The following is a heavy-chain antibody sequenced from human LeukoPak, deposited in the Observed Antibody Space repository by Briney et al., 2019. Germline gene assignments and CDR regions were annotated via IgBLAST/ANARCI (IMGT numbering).Heavy chain of an antibody. V-gene: IGHV3-53*01. CDR1: GFTVSSNS. CDR3: ARDYTATSDY. Sequence: GGSLRPSCTVSGFTVSSNSMSWVRQAPGKGLEWVSFIYSGTIHYSDSVKGRFTISRDNAKNSLYLQMNSLRAEDTAVYYCARDYTATSDYWGQGTLVTVSS. CDR2: IYSGTI. D-gene: IGHD5-12*01. J-gene: IGHJ4*02.